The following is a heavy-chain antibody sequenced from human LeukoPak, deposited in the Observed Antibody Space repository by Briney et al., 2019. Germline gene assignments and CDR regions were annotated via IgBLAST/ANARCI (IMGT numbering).Heavy chain of an antibody. Sequence: SETLSLTCAVYGGSFSGYYWSWIRQPPGKGLEWIGEINHSGSTNYNPSLTSRVTISVDTSKNQFSLKLSSMTAADTAVYYCTREAMVIGQSWYFDLWGRGTLVTVSS. CDR3: TREAMVIGQSWYFDL. J-gene: IGHJ2*01. V-gene: IGHV4-34*01. D-gene: IGHD4/OR15-4a*01. CDR1: GGSFSGYY. CDR2: INHSGST.